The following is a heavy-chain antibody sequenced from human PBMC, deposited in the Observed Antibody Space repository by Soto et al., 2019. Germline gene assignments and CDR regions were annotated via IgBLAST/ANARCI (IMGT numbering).Heavy chain of an antibody. J-gene: IGHJ6*02. CDR3: TTESTTKGTRKFYYFYYGFDA. Sequence: GGSLRLSCGASGISFTKAWMTWVRQAPGKGLEWVGRIKSKADGGTTDYAAPVKGRFSISRDDSESTVYLQMNSLKSEDTAVYYCTTESTTKGTRKFYYFYYGFDAWGQGTTVTVSS. D-gene: IGHD1-1*01. V-gene: IGHV3-15*01. CDR2: IKSKADGGTT. CDR1: GISFTKAW.